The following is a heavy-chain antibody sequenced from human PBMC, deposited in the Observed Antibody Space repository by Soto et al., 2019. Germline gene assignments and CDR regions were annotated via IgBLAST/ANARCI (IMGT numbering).Heavy chain of an antibody. CDR1: GFTVSSNY. V-gene: IGHV3-53*02. Sequence: EVQLVETGGGLIQPGGSLRLSCAASGFTVSSNYMSWVRQAPGKGLEWVSVIYSGGSTYYADSVKGRFTISRDNSKNTLYLQMNSLRAEDTAVYYCARDRRTMVRGGRDYYYGMDVWGQGTTFTVSS. CDR2: IYSGGST. D-gene: IGHD3-10*01. CDR3: ARDRRTMVRGGRDYYYGMDV. J-gene: IGHJ6*02.